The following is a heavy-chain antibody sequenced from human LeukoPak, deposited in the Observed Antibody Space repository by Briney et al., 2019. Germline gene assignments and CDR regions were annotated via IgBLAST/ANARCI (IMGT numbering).Heavy chain of an antibody. CDR3: AKDAYYYDSSGYKGIYYYYMDV. CDR2: IRYDGSNK. CDR1: GFTFSSYG. Sequence: GGSLRLSCAASGFTFSSYGMHWVRQAPGKGLEWVAFIRYDGSNKYYADSVNGRFTISRDNSKNTRYLQMNSLRAEDTAVYYCAKDAYYYDSSGYKGIYYYYMDVWGKGTTVTISS. V-gene: IGHV3-30*02. J-gene: IGHJ6*03. D-gene: IGHD3-22*01.